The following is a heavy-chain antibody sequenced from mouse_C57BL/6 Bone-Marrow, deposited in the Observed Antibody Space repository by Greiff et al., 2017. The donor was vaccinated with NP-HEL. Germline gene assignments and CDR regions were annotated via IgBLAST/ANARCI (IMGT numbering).Heavy chain of an antibody. V-gene: IGHV1-5*01. CDR3: TYGNYYYAMDY. J-gene: IGHJ4*01. CDR1: GYTFTSYW. D-gene: IGHD2-1*01. Sequence: VQLQQSGTVLARPGASVKMSCKTSGYTFTSYWMHWVKPRPGQGLEWIGAIYPGNSDTSYNQKFKGKAKLTAVTSASTAYMELSSLTNEDAAVYYCTYGNYYYAMDYWGQGTSVTVSS. CDR2: IYPGNSDT.